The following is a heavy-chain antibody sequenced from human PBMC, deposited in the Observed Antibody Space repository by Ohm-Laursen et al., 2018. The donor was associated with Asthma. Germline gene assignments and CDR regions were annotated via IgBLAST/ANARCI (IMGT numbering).Heavy chain of an antibody. V-gene: IGHV3-7*05. CDR3: ATSLPYEAENY. Sequence: SLRLSCAASGFTFSSYAMHWVRQAPGKGLEWVANIYPDGGEKYYVDSVDGRFTISRDNAKNSLYLQMNSLRAEDTAVYYCATSLPYEAENYWGQGTLVTVSS. CDR2: IYPDGGEK. CDR1: GFTFSSYA. J-gene: IGHJ4*02. D-gene: IGHD3-16*01.